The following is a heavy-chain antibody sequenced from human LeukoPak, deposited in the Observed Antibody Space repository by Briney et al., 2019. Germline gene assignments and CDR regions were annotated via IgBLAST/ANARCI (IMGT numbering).Heavy chain of an antibody. J-gene: IGHJ4*02. CDR1: GFTFSRYA. Sequence: PGGSLRLSCAASGFTFSRYAMHWVRQAPGKGLEWVAIISYDGSSKYCADSVKGRFTISRDNSKNTLYLQMNSLRAEDTAVYYCARNPYGDYYFDYWGQGTLVTVSS. CDR2: ISYDGSSK. V-gene: IGHV3-30-3*01. CDR3: ARNPYGDYYFDY. D-gene: IGHD4-17*01.